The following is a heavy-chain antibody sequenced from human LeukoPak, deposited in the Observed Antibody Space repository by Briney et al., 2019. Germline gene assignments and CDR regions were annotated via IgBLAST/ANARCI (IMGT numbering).Heavy chain of an antibody. J-gene: IGHJ4*02. D-gene: IGHD1-14*01. V-gene: IGHV3-30*02. CDR2: IRYDGSDK. CDR3: ARDIVEPPGSGRYFDN. Sequence: PGGSLRLSCAASGFSFSSYGMHWVRRAPGKGLEWVTFIRYDGSDKFYADSVKGRFTTSRDNSRSTLYLQMNSLRPEDTAVYYCARDIVEPPGSGRYFDNWGQGTLITVSS. CDR1: GFSFSSYG.